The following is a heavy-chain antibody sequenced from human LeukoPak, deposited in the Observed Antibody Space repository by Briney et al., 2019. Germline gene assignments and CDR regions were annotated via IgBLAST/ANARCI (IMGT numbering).Heavy chain of an antibody. CDR2: ISCDGSNK. CDR3: AKGPYFDWLLTIPHYFDY. Sequence: GRSLRLSCAASGFTFSSYGMHWVRQAPGKGLEWVAVISCDGSNKYYADSVKGRFTISRDNSKNTLYLQMNSLRAEDTAVYYCAKGPYFDWLLTIPHYFDYWGQGTLVTVSS. J-gene: IGHJ4*02. CDR1: GFTFSSYG. V-gene: IGHV3-30*18. D-gene: IGHD3-9*01.